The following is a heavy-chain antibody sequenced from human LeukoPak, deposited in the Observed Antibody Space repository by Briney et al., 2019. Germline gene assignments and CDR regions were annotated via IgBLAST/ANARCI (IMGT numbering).Heavy chain of an antibody. CDR2: ISSDGINK. CDR3: ARDVSGWYYFDY. D-gene: IGHD6-19*01. Sequence: PGGSLRLSCAASGFTFSDYAMRWVRQAPGKGLEWVALISSDGINKYYADSVKGRFTISRDNSKNTLYLQMISLRPEDTAFFYCARDVSGWYYFDYWGQGTLVTVSS. V-gene: IGHV3-30-3*01. CDR1: GFTFSDYA. J-gene: IGHJ4*02.